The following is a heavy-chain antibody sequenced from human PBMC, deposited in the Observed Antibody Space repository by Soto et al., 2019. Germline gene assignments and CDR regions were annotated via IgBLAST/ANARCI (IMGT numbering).Heavy chain of an antibody. Sequence: QVQLVESGGGVVQPGRSLRLSCAASGFTFSSYAMHWVRQAPGKGLEWVAVISYDGSNKYYADSVKGRFTISRDNSKNTLYQQMNSLRAEDTAVYYCARDQRATTMVRGRYGMDVWGQGTTVTVSS. CDR2: ISYDGSNK. V-gene: IGHV3-30-3*01. CDR3: ARDQRATTMVRGRYGMDV. J-gene: IGHJ6*02. D-gene: IGHD3-10*01. CDR1: GFTFSSYA.